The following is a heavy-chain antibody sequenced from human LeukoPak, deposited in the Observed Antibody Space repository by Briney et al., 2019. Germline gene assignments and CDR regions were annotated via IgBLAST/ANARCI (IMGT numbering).Heavy chain of an antibody. CDR1: DFSFSRYA. CDR2: ISHDGSSK. V-gene: IGHV3-30-3*01. Sequence: GRSLRLSCAASDFSFSRYAMHWVRQAPGKGLQWVAVISHDGSSKYYADSVKGRFTISRDNSKNTLYLQMNRLTAEDTAVYHCARERNAFDTWGQGTMVIVSS. CDR3: ARERNAFDT. J-gene: IGHJ3*02.